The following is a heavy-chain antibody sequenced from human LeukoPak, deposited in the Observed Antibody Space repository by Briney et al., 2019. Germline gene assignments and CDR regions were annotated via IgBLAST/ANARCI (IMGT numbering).Heavy chain of an antibody. J-gene: IGHJ5*02. V-gene: IGHV4-39*01. CDR1: GGSISSSSYY. CDR2: IYYSGST. Sequence: NSAETLSLTCTVSGGSISSSSYYWGWLRQPPGKGLEWIGSIYYSGSTYYNPSHKSRVTITVDTSKNQFSLKLSSVTAADTAVYYCARGKEGWFDPWGQGTLVTVSS. CDR3: ARGKEGWFDP.